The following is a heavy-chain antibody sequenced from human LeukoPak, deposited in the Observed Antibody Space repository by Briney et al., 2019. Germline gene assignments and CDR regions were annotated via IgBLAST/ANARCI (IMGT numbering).Heavy chain of an antibody. CDR2: FYHDGST. CDR1: GYSISTGYY. Sequence: SETLSLTCTVSGYSISTGYYWDWIRQPPGKGLEWIGTFYHDGSTYYNPSLKSRVTISVDTSKHQFSLKLNSVTAADTAVYYCGRRVVVAATFDYWGQGTLVTVSS. CDR3: GRRVVVAATFDY. V-gene: IGHV4-38-2*02. J-gene: IGHJ4*02. D-gene: IGHD2-15*01.